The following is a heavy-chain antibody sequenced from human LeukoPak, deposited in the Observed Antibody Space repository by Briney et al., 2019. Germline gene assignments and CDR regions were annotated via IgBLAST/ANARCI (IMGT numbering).Heavy chain of an antibody. CDR1: GFTFSDYG. D-gene: IGHD1-26*01. CDR3: AKDRPGAMLYFDC. CDR2: MSGDGATT. J-gene: IGHJ4*02. Sequence: GGTLRLSCAASGFTFSDYGMSCVRQAPGKGLEWVSAMSGDGATTYYADSVKGRFTISRDNSKNALYLQINNLGAEDTAVYYCAKDRPGAMLYFDCWGQGTLVTVSS. V-gene: IGHV3-23*01.